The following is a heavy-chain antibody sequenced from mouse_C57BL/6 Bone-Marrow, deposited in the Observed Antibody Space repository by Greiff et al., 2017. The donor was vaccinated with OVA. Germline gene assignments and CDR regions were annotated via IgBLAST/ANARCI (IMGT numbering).Heavy chain of an antibody. V-gene: IGHV5-17*01. CDR1: GFSFSDYG. CDR3: ARISYWYFDV. Sequence: EVKLVESGGGLVKPGGSLTLSCAASGFSFSDYGMHWVRRAPAKGLAWVAYISSGSSTIYYADTVKGRFTISSDTAKNTLFLQMTSLRSEDTAMYYCARISYWYFDVGGTGTTVTVSS. CDR2: ISSGSSTI. J-gene: IGHJ1*03.